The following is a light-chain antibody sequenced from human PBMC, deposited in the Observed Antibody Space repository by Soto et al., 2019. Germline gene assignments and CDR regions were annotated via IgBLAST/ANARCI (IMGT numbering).Light chain of an antibody. Sequence: DIQMTQSPSSLSASVGDRVTITCRASQDIRSDLGWFQQKPGKAPKRLMYAASTLESGVPSRFSGSRSGTEFTLTISSLQPEDFATYYCLQHNSYPFTFGPGNKVDIK. CDR1: QDIRSD. CDR2: AAS. CDR3: LQHNSYPFT. V-gene: IGKV1-17*01. J-gene: IGKJ3*01.